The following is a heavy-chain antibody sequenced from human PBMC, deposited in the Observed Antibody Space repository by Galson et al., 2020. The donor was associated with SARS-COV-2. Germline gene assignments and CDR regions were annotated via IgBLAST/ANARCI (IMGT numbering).Heavy chain of an antibody. D-gene: IGHD1-26*01. CDR2: ISYDGSNK. V-gene: IGHV3-30*03. CDR3: ARDGIVVATTGVDY. J-gene: IGHJ4*02. CDR1: GFTFSNYA. Sequence: GGSLRLSCAASGFTFSNYAMHWVRQAPGKGLEWVAIISYDGSNKYYADSVKGRFTISRDNSKNTLYLQMNSLRAEDTAVYYCARDGIVVATTGVDYWGQGTL.